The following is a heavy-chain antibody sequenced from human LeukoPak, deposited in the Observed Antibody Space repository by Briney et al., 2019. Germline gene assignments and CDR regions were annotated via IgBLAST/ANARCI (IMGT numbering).Heavy chain of an antibody. V-gene: IGHV3-21*01. D-gene: IGHD3-22*01. Sequence: GGSLRLSCAASGFTFSSYSMNWVRQAPGKGLEWVSSISSSSSSINNADSVNGRFTISRDSTKKSLYLQMNSLRAEDTAVYYCAKDLSQYYYDSSGYYPRGALDYWGQGTLVTVSS. J-gene: IGHJ4*02. CDR2: ISSSSSSI. CDR3: AKDLSQYYYDSSGYYPRGALDY. CDR1: GFTFSSYS.